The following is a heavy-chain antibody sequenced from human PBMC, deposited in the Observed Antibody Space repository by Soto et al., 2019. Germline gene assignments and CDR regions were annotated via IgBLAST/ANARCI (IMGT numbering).Heavy chain of an antibody. CDR2: ISYDGSNK. CDR1: GFTFNSYG. V-gene: IGHV3-30*03. J-gene: IGHJ3*02. Sequence: ESGGGVVQPGRSLRLSCEASGFTFNSYGMHWVRQAPGKGLEWVAVISYDGSNKYYADSVKGRFTISRDNSKNTLYLQMNSLRAEDTAVYYRARGGDYAAFDICGQGTMVTVSS. D-gene: IGHD4-17*01. CDR3: ARGGDYAAFDI.